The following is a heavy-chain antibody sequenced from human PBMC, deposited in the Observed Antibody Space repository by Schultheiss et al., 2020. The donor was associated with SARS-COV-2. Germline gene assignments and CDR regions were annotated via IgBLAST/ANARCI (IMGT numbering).Heavy chain of an antibody. CDR1: GFTFSSYG. CDR2: IWYDGSNK. J-gene: IGHJ2*01. CDR3: ARDMGGSYYGGYFDL. D-gene: IGHD1-26*01. Sequence: GGSLRLSCAASGFTFSSYGMHWVRQAPGKGLEWVAVIWYDGSNKYYADSVKGRFTISRDNSKNTLYLQMNSLRAEDTAVYYCARDMGGSYYGGYFDLWGRGTLVTVSS. V-gene: IGHV3-33*01.